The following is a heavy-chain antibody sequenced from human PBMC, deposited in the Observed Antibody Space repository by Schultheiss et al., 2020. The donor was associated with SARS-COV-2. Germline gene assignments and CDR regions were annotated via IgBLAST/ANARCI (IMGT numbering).Heavy chain of an antibody. CDR1: GFTFSSYA. D-gene: IGHD2-15*01. V-gene: IGHV3-7*03. CDR2: IKQDGSEK. CDR3: TLSYCSGGSCYSSYYYGMDV. J-gene: IGHJ6*02. Sequence: GESLKISCAASGFTFSSYAMSWVRQAPGKGLEWVANIKQDGSEKYYVDSVKGRFTISRDNSKNTLYLQMNSLRAEDTAVYYCTLSYCSGGSCYSSYYYGMDVWGQGTTVTVSS.